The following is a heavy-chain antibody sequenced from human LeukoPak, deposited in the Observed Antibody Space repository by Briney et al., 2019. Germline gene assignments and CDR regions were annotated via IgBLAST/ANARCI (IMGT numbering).Heavy chain of an antibody. CDR1: GFTFSSYS. Sequence: GGSLRLSCAASGFTFSSYSMNRVRQAPGKGLEWVSSISSSSSYIYYADSVKGRFTISRDNAKNSLYLQMNSLRAEDTAVYYCARAGISYDSSGSLDYWGQGTLVTVSS. J-gene: IGHJ4*02. CDR3: ARAGISYDSSGSLDY. V-gene: IGHV3-21*01. D-gene: IGHD3-22*01. CDR2: ISSSSSYI.